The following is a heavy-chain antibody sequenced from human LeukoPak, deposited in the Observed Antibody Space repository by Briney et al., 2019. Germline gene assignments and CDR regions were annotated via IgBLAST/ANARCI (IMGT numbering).Heavy chain of an antibody. V-gene: IGHV1-69*13. D-gene: IGHD5-24*01. CDR2: IFPIFGTA. CDR1: GGTFSSYA. CDR3: AREQVDMSYYFDY. Sequence: ASVKVSCKASGGTFSSYAISWVRQAPGQGLEWMGGIFPIFGTANYAQKFQGRVTITADESTSTAYMELSSLRSEDTAVYYCAREQVDMSYYFDYWGQGTLVTVSS. J-gene: IGHJ4*02.